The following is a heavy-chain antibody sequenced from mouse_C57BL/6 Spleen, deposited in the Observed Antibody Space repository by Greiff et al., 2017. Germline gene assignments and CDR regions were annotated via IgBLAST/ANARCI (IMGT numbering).Heavy chain of an antibody. CDR2: IRLKSDNYAT. D-gene: IGHD2-4*01. J-gene: IGHJ3*01. CDR1: GFTFSNYW. V-gene: IGHV6-3*01. Sequence: EVKLMESGGGLVQPGGSMKLSCVASGFTFSNYWMNWVRQSPEKGLEWVAQIRLKSDNYATHYAESVKGRFTISRDDSKSSVYLQMNNLRAEDTGIYYCTVYYDYDGWAYWGQGTLVTVSA. CDR3: TVYYDYDGWAY.